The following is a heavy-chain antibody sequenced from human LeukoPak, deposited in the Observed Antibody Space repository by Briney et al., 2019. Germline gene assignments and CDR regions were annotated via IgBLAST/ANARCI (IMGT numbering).Heavy chain of an antibody. Sequence: GGSLRLSCAASGFTFSSYAMSWVRQAPGKGLKWVSTITTGGPNTYYADSVKGRFTVSRDDSKNTLYLQMNSLRAEDTAVYYCAKDGGLWVSAHWGDSWGRGTLVTVSS. V-gene: IGHV3-23*01. CDR2: ITTGGPNT. CDR1: GFTFSSYA. D-gene: IGHD7-27*01. J-gene: IGHJ4*02. CDR3: AKDGGLWVSAHWGDS.